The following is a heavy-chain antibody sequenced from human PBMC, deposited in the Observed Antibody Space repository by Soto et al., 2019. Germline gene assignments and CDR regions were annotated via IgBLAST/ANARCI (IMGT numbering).Heavy chain of an antibody. V-gene: IGHV3-23*01. J-gene: IGHJ5*02. CDR3: AKSLNINWKNWFDP. CDR1: GFTFSSSA. Sequence: EVQILESGGGLVQPGGSLRLSCAASGFTFSSSAMNWVRQAPGKGLEWVSVISASDGNTYYADSVKGRFTISRDNYKNPLYLDMNSLRVEDTAVYYCAKSLNINWKNWFDPWGQGTLVTVSS. CDR2: ISASDGNT. D-gene: IGHD1-1*01.